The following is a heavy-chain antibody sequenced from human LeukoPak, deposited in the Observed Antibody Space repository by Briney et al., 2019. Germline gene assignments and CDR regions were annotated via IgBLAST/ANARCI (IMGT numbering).Heavy chain of an antibody. D-gene: IGHD4-11*01. J-gene: IGHJ5*02. CDR2: IYTSGST. Sequence: PSQTLSLTCTVSGGSFSSGSYYWSWIRQPAGKGLEWIGRIYTSGSTNYNPSLKSRVTISVDTSKNQFSLKLSSVTAADTAVYYCARDGFDSNYESWFDPWGQGTLVTVSS. CDR3: ARDGFDSNYESWFDP. CDR1: GGSFSSGSYY. V-gene: IGHV4-61*02.